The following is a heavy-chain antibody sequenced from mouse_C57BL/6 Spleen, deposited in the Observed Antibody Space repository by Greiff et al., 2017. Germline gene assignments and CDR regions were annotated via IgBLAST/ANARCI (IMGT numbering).Heavy chain of an antibody. CDR1: GYSITSGYY. J-gene: IGHJ3*01. CDR2: ISYDGSN. Sequence: EVQLQESGPGLVKPSQSLSLTCSVTGYSITSGYYWNWIRQFPGNKLEWMGYISYDGSNNYNPSLKNRISITRDTSKNQFFLKLNSVTTEDTATYYCARDRLRPFAYWGQGTLVTVSA. D-gene: IGHD2-2*01. V-gene: IGHV3-6*01. CDR3: ARDRLRPFAY.